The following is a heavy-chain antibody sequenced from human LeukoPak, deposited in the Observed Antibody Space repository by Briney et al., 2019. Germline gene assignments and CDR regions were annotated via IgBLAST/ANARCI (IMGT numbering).Heavy chain of an antibody. Sequence: SETLSLTCTVSGGSISSSSYFWGWIRQPPGKGLEWIGSIFYSGSTYYNPSLNSRVTVSIDTSKNQFSLRLSSVTAADTAVYYCARQMNTVTADYWGQGTLVTVSS. CDR2: IFYSGST. CDR1: GGSISSSSYF. CDR3: ARQMNTVTADY. V-gene: IGHV4-39*01. D-gene: IGHD4-17*01. J-gene: IGHJ4*02.